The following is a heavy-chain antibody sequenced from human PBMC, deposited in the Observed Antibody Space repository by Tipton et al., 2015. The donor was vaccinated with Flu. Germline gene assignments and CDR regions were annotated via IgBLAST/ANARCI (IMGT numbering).Heavy chain of an antibody. J-gene: IGHJ4*02. V-gene: IGHV4-31*03. CDR3: AKDLPATGSLGY. CDR1: GGSISSGSYY. CDR2: IHYTGST. D-gene: IGHD2-15*01. Sequence: TLSLTCTVSGGSISSGSYYWTWIRQPAGKGLEWIGYIHYTGSTYYNPSLRSRLTISIDTSKNQFSLKLTSVTAADTAVYFCAKDLPATGSLGYWGQGKLVTVSS.